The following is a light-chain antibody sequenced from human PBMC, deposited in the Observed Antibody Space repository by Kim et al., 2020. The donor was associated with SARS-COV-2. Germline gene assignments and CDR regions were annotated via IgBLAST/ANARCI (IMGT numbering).Light chain of an antibody. J-gene: IGLJ2*01. CDR1: SLRSYY. Sequence: VAVGQTVRITCQGDSLRSYYATCYQQKPRQAPLLVIFGRNNRPSGIPDRFSGSTSGNTASLTISGAQAEDEADFYCQSRDSGGNVVFGGGTQLTVL. CDR2: GRN. V-gene: IGLV3-19*01. CDR3: QSRDSGGNVV.